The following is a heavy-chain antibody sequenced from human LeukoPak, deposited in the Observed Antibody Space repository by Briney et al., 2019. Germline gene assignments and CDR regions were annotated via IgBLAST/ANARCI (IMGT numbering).Heavy chain of an antibody. CDR3: ARSSRGAYCGGDCYIFDY. V-gene: IGHV1-18*01. Sequence: GASVKVSCKASGYTFTSYGISWVRQAPGQGLEWMGWISAYNGNTNYAQKLQGRVTMTTDTSTSTAYMELRSLRSDDTAVYYCARSSRGAYCGGDCYIFDYWGQGTLVTVSS. CDR2: ISAYNGNT. CDR1: GYTFTSYG. J-gene: IGHJ4*02. D-gene: IGHD2-21*02.